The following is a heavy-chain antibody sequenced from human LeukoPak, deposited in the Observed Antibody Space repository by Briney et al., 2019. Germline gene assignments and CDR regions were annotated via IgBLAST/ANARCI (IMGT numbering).Heavy chain of an antibody. V-gene: IGHV3-66*01. D-gene: IGHD4-17*01. CDR1: GFTVSSNY. J-gene: IGHJ4*02. CDR3: ARDESVTYGNFDY. CDR2: IYSGGST. Sequence: GGSLRLSCAASGFTVSSNYMSWVRQAPGKGLEWVSVIYSGGSTYYADSVKGRFTISRDNSKNTLYLQMNSLRAEDTAVYYCARDESVTYGNFDYWGQGTLVTVSS.